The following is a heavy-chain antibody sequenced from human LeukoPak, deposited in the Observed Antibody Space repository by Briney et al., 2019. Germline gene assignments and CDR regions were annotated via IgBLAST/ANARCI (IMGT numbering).Heavy chain of an antibody. CDR2: IIPIFGTA. CDR3: ASLGAYCSGGSCYRWFDP. J-gene: IGHJ5*02. CDR1: GGTFSSYA. D-gene: IGHD2-15*01. Sequence: SVKVSCKASGGTFSSYAISWVRQAPGQGLEWMGGIIPIFGTANYAQKFQGRVTITADESTSTAYMELSSLRSEDTAVYYCASLGAYCSGGSCYRWFDPWGQGTLVTVSS. V-gene: IGHV1-69*13.